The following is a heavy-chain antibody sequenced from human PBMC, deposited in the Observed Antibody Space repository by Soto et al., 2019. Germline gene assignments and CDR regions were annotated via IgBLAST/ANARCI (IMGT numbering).Heavy chain of an antibody. J-gene: IGHJ5*02. V-gene: IGHV1-46*03. Sequence: GASVKVSCKASGYTFTSYYMHWVRQAPGQGLEWMGIINPSGGSTSYAQKFQGRVTMTRDTSTSTVYMELSSLRSEDTAVYYCARARPSIAAAGTSRWFDPWGQGTLVTVSS. CDR2: INPSGGST. CDR3: ARARPSIAAAGTSRWFDP. CDR1: GYTFTSYY. D-gene: IGHD6-13*01.